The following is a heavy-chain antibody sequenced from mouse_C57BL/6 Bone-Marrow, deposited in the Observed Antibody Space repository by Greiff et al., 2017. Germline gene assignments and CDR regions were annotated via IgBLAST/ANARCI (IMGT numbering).Heavy chain of an antibody. V-gene: IGHV7-3*01. J-gene: IGHJ2*01. Sequence: EVQVVESGGGLVQPGGSLSLSCAASGFTFTDYYMSWVRQPPGKALEWLGFIRNKANGYTTEYSASVKGRFTISRDNSQSILYLQMNALRAEDSATYYCARRGQLRPYYFDYWGQGTTLTVSS. CDR2: IRNKANGYTT. D-gene: IGHD3-2*02. CDR1: GFTFTDYY. CDR3: ARRGQLRPYYFDY.